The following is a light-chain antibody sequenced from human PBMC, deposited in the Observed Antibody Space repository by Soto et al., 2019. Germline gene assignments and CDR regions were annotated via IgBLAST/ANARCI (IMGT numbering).Light chain of an antibody. J-gene: IGKJ1*01. CDR2: AAS. V-gene: IGKV1-39*01. Sequence: DIQMTQSPSSLSASAGDRVTITCRASQSISSYLNWYQQKPGKAPKLLIYAASSLQSGVPSRFSGRGSGTDFTLTISSLQPEDFATYYCQQSYSTPHTFGQGTKVEIK. CDR3: QQSYSTPHT. CDR1: QSISSY.